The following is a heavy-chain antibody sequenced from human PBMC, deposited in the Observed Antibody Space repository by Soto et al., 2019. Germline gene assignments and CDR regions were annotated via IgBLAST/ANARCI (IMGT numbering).Heavy chain of an antibody. CDR1: GYTFTSYG. V-gene: IGHV1-18*01. D-gene: IGHD2-15*01. Sequence: QVQLVQSGAEVKKPGASVKVSCKASGYTFTSYGISWVRQAPGQGLEWMGWISAYNGNTNYAQKLQGRVNMTTDTSTSTAYMELRSLRSDDTAVYYCARSPVNFGYCSGGSCLVREYFQHWGQGTLVTVSS. CDR3: ARSPVNFGYCSGGSCLVREYFQH. J-gene: IGHJ1*01. CDR2: ISAYNGNT.